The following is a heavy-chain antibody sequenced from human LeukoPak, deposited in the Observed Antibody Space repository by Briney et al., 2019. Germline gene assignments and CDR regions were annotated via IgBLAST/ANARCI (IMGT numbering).Heavy chain of an antibody. V-gene: IGHV3-9*01. CDR2: ISWNSGSI. CDR3: AKDMSGSYWGYFDY. D-gene: IGHD1-26*01. CDR1: GFTFDDYA. Sequence: GRSLRLSCAASGFTFDDYAMHWVRQAPGKGLEWVSGISWNSGSIGYADSVKDRFTISRDNAKNSLYLQMNSLRAEDTALYYCAKDMSGSYWGYFDYWGQGTLVTVSS. J-gene: IGHJ4*02.